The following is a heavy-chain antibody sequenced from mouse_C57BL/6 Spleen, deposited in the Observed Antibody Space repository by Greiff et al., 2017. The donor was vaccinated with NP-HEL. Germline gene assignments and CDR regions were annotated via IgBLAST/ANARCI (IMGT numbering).Heavy chain of an antibody. CDR3: ARDYGSRGKDDFDY. CDR1: GYAFSSSW. D-gene: IGHD1-1*01. V-gene: IGHV1-82*01. J-gene: IGHJ2*01. Sequence: QVQLQQSGPELVKPGASVKISCKASGYAFSSSWMNWVKQRPGKGLEWIGRIYPGDGDTNYNGKFKGKATLTADKSSSTAYMQLSSLTSEDSAVYFCARDYGSRGKDDFDYWGQGTTLTVSS. CDR2: IYPGDGDT.